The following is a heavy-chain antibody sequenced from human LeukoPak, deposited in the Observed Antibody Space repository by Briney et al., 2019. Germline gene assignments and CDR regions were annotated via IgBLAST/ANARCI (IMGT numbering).Heavy chain of an antibody. D-gene: IGHD3-22*01. J-gene: IGHJ4*02. CDR1: GFTFSSYG. V-gene: IGHV3-30*02. Sequence: GGSLRLSCAASGFTFSSYGMHWVRQAPGKGLEWVAFIRYDGSNKYYADSVKGRFTISRDNSKNTLYLQMNSLRAEDTAVYYCAKDLSYYDSSGYSVVALDYWGQGTLVTVSS. CDR3: AKDLSYYDSSGYSVVALDY. CDR2: IRYDGSNK.